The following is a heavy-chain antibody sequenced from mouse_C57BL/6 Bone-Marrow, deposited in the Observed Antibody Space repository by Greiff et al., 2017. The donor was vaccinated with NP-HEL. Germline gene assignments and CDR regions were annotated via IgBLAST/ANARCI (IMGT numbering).Heavy chain of an antibody. CDR3: TTGMGGYDY. CDR2: IDPENGDT. CDR1: GFNIKDDY. Sequence: VQLQQSGAELVRPGASVKLSCTASGFNIKDDYMHWVKQRPEQGLEWIGWIDPENGDTEYAAKFQGKATIPADTSSNTAYLQLSSLTSEDTAVYYCTTGMGGYDYWGQGTTLTVSS. J-gene: IGHJ2*01. V-gene: IGHV14-4*01. D-gene: IGHD2-2*01.